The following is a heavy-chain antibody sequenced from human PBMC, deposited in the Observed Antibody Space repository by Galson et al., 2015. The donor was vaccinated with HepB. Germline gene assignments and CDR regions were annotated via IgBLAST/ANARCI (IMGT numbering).Heavy chain of an antibody. D-gene: IGHD4-11*01. Sequence: SLRLSCAASGFIFSDYYMSWIRQAPGRGLEWVSYVSSSSSHTNYADSVEGRFTISRDNAKNSLYLQMNSLRGEDTAVYYCARAPVMTNWFDPWGQGTLVTVSS. V-gene: IGHV3-11*06. CDR3: ARAPVMTNWFDP. CDR2: VSSSSSHT. J-gene: IGHJ5*02. CDR1: GFIFSDYY.